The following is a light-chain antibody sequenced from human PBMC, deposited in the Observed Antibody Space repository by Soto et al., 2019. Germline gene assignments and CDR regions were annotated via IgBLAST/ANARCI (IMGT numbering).Light chain of an antibody. V-gene: IGKV3-11*01. CDR2: DAS. J-gene: IGKJ4*01. CDR3: QQRSNWPST. CDR1: QSVSSY. Sequence: EIVLTQSPATRSLSPGDGATLSCRASQSVSSYLAWYQQKPGQAPRLLIYDASNRAAGIPARFSGSGSGTDFTLTITSLEPEDFAVYYCQQRSNWPSTFGGGTKVEIE.